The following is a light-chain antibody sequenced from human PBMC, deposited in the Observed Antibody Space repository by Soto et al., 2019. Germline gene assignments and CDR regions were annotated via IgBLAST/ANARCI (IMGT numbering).Light chain of an antibody. Sequence: DIQMTQSPSSLSASAGDRISITCRSSQTIRNNLNWYQQRPGKAPKLLISAASRLHSAVPPRFGGGGSVAHVTLTITTPQPEDAATYFCQQSLRVPYTFGQGTLVDI. V-gene: IGKV1-39*01. CDR1: QTIRNN. CDR3: QQSLRVPYT. CDR2: AAS. J-gene: IGKJ2*01.